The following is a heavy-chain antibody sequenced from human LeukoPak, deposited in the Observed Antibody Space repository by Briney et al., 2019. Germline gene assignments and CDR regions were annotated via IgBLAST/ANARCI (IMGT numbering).Heavy chain of an antibody. CDR3: PSSFIVVVPAPISHDAFYI. V-gene: IGHV5-51*01. CDR2: IYPGDSDT. D-gene: IGHD2-2*02. Sequence: GESLKISCKGSGTSFTSYWIGWVRQMPGKGLEWMGIIYPGDSDTRYSPSFQGQVTISADKSISTAYLQWSSLKASDTAMYYCPSSFIVVVPAPISHDAFYIWGQGTRVPVSS. J-gene: IGHJ3*02. CDR1: GTSFTSYW.